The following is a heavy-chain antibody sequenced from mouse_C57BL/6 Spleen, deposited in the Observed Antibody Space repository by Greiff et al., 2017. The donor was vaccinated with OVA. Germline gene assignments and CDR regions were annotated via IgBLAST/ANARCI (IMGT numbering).Heavy chain of an antibody. CDR3: ARQTAQADY. CDR1: GFTFSSYG. V-gene: IGHV5-6*01. D-gene: IGHD3-2*02. Sequence: EVQGVESGGDLVKPGGSLKLSCAASGFTFSSYGMSWVRQTPDKRLEWVATISSGGSYTKYPASVKGRITISRDNAKNTLYLQMSRLKSEDTAMYDGARQTAQADYWGQGTTLTVSS. J-gene: IGHJ2*01. CDR2: ISSGGSYT.